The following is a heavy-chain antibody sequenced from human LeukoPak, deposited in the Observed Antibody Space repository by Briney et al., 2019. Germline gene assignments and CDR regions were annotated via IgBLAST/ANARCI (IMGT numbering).Heavy chain of an antibody. Sequence: GGSQRLSCAASGFTFSSYAMGWVRQAPGKGLDWVSAISSGGDSTYYSDSVKGRFTISRDSSKNTLFLQMTSLRPDDTAVYYCAKIMAASGPGGCFDYWVREPWSPSPQ. J-gene: IGHJ4*02. V-gene: IGHV3-23*01. CDR3: AKIMAASGPGGCFDY. CDR2: ISSGGDST. D-gene: IGHD6-25*01. CDR1: GFTFSSYA.